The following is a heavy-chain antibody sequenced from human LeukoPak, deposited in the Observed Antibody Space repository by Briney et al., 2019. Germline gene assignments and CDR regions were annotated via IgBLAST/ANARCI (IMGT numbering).Heavy chain of an antibody. D-gene: IGHD6-13*01. CDR1: GYTFTGYY. Sequence: ASVKVSCKASGYTFTGYYIHWVRQAPGQGLEWMGWINPNSGGTNYAQKFQGRVTMTRDTSISTAYMELSRLRSDDTAVYYCARDRRVSSSWYPEYWFDPWGQGTLVTVSS. J-gene: IGHJ5*02. CDR3: ARDRRVSSSWYPEYWFDP. CDR2: INPNSGGT. V-gene: IGHV1-2*02.